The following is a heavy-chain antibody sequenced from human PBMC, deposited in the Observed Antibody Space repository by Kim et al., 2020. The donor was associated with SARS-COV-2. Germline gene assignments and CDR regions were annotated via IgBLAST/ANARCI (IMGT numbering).Heavy chain of an antibody. CDR3: ARGARIVVVPAAMSPRLDY. V-gene: IGHV4-34*01. CDR1: GGSFSGYY. Sequence: SETLSLTCAVYGGSFSGYYWSWIRQPPGKGLEWIGEINHSGSTNYNPSLKSRVTISVDTSKNQFSLKLSSVTAADTAVYYCARGARIVVVPAAMSPRLDYWGQGTLVTVSS. J-gene: IGHJ4*02. D-gene: IGHD2-2*01. CDR2: INHSGST.